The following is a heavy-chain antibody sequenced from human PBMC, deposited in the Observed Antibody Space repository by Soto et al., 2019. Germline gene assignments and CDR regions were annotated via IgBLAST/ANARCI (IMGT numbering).Heavy chain of an antibody. CDR2: LYYSGTT. J-gene: IGHJ6*02. CDR3: ARVPRRSSSSMNYGMDV. D-gene: IGHD6-6*01. Sequence: SETLSLTCTVSGGSIRGYYWSWIRQPPGKGLEWIGYLYYSGTTNYNPSLKSRLTISVDTSKNQFSLKLSSVTAADTAVYYCARVPRRSSSSMNYGMDVSGQGTTVTVSS. V-gene: IGHV4-59*08. CDR1: GGSIRGYY.